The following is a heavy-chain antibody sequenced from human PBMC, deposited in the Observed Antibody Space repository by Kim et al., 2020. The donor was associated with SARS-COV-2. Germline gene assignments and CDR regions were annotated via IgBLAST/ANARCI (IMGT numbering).Heavy chain of an antibody. J-gene: IGHJ4*02. Sequence: ASVKVSCKASGYTFTNYAVHWVRQAPGQRLEWMGWINTGNGNTKYSQRFQGRVTITKDTSASTVYMELGSLRSEDTAVFYCARVGSATGKDLYYWGQGTL. CDR3: ARVGSATGKDLYY. D-gene: IGHD3-9*01. V-gene: IGHV1-3*04. CDR1: GYTFTNYA. CDR2: INTGNGNT.